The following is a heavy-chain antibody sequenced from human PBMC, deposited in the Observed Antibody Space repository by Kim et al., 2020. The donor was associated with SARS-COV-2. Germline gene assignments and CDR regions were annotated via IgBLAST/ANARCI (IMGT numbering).Heavy chain of an antibody. V-gene: IGHV1-69*13. J-gene: IGHJ4*02. CDR1: GGTFSSYA. D-gene: IGHD3-22*01. CDR2: IIPIFGTA. Sequence: SVKVSCKASGGTFSSYAISWVRQAPGQGLEWMGGIIPIFGTANYAQKFQGRVTITADESTSTAYMELSSLRSEDTAVYYCAAPNQIHYYYDSSGYSFDYWGQGTLVTVSS. CDR3: AAPNQIHYYYDSSGYSFDY.